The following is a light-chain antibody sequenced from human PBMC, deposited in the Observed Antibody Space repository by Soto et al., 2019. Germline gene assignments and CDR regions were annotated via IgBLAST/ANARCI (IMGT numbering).Light chain of an antibody. Sequence: ETVLTQSPGALSLSPGERATLSCRASQSVSSSSLAWYQQRPVQAPRLLIYVTSSRATGIPDRFSCSGSGTDFNLTISSLQSEDFAVYYCQQYNNWPPTWTFGQGTKVDIK. CDR1: QSVSSSS. CDR2: VTS. J-gene: IGKJ1*01. CDR3: QQYNNWPPTWT. V-gene: IGKV3-20*01.